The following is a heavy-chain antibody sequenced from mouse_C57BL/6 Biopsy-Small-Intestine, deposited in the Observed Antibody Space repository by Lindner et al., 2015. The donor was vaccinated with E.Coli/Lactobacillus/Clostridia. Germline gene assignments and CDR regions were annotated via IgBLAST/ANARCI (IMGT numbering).Heavy chain of an antibody. Sequence: VQLQESGAELVKPGASVKISCKASGYAFSSYWMNWVKQRPGKGLEWIGQIYPGDGDTNYNGKFKGKATLTADKSSSTAYMQLSSLTSEDSAVYFCARGNYGNNYESFDIWGTGTTVTVSS. CDR1: GYAFSSYW. CDR2: IYPGDGDT. CDR3: ARGNYGNNYESFDI. D-gene: IGHD1-1*01. V-gene: IGHV1-80*01. J-gene: IGHJ1*03.